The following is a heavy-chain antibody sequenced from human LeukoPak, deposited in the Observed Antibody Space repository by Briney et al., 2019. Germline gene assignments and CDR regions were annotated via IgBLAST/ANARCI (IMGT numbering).Heavy chain of an antibody. CDR3: AIYDAFDI. V-gene: IGHV3-30-3*01. Sequence: GGSLRLSCAASGFTFSTYAMHWVRQAPGKGLEWVAVISYDGSNKYYADSVKGRFTISRDNSKNTLYLQMNSLRAEDTAVYYCAIYDAFDIWGQGTMVTVSS. CDR1: GFTFSTYA. J-gene: IGHJ3*02. CDR2: ISYDGSNK.